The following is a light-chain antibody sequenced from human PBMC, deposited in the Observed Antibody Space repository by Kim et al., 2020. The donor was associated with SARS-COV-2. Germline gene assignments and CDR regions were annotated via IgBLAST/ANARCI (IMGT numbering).Light chain of an antibody. CDR1: SSDVGRYND. CDR3: SSSASSSTYV. J-gene: IGLJ1*01. V-gene: IGLV2-14*04. Sequence: GQSITISCTGTSSDVGRYNDVSWYQQDPGKAPKLMIYDVTKRPSVVSDRFSGSKSGNTASLTISGLRAEDEADYYCSSSASSSTYVFGTGTKVTVL. CDR2: DVT.